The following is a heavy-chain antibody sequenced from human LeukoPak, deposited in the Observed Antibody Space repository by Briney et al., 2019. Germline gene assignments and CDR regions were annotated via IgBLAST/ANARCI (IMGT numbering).Heavy chain of an antibody. D-gene: IGHD3-3*01. CDR1: GFTFSSYG. CDR2: IWYDGSNK. V-gene: IGHV3-33*01. J-gene: IGHJ4*02. Sequence: GGSLRLSCAASGFTFSSYGMHWVRQAPGKGLEWGAVIWYDGSNKYYADSVKGRFTISRDNSKNTLYLQMNSLRAEDTAVYYCARDRNRYDFWSGYSDYWGQGTLVTVSS. CDR3: ARDRNRYDFWSGYSDY.